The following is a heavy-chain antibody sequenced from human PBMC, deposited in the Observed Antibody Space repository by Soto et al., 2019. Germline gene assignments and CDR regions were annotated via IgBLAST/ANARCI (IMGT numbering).Heavy chain of an antibody. CDR2: IIPIVDIT. D-gene: IGHD3-10*01. J-gene: IGHJ4*02. CDR1: GGTFTSYT. V-gene: IGHV1-69*02. CDR3: ARAVMIRGVSMDY. Sequence: QVQLVQSGAEVKKPGSSVKVSCKTSGGTFTSYTISWVRQAPGQGLEWMGRIIPIVDITNYAQKVYDRVTITADTSTSTAYTELSSRSSEGPAVYDSARAVMIRGVSMDYWGQGTLVTVSS.